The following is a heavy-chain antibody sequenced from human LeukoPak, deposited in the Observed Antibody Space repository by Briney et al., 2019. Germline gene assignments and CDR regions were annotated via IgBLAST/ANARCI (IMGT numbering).Heavy chain of an antibody. V-gene: IGHV4-30-4*07. CDR3: ARFGWLRSDWFDY. CDR1: GGSISSGGYS. J-gene: IGHJ4*02. Sequence: SQTLSLTCAVSGGSISSGGYSWSWIRQPPGKGLEWIGYIYYSGSTNYNPSLKSRVTISVDTSKNQFSLKLSSVTAADTAVYYCARFGWLRSDWFDYWGQGTLVTVSS. CDR2: IYYSGST. D-gene: IGHD5-12*01.